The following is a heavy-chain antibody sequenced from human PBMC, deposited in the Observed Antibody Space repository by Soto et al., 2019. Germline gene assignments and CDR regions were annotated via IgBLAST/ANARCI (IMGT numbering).Heavy chain of an antibody. Sequence: PSETLSLTCAVYGGSFSGYYWGWIRQPPGKGLEWIGEINHSGSTNYNPSLKSRVTISVDTSKNQFSLKLSSVTAADTAVYYCARNEERGYSSSWYKYYDYYGMDVWGQGHTVTVSS. V-gene: IGHV4-34*01. CDR2: INHSGST. CDR3: ARNEERGYSSSWYKYYDYYGMDV. D-gene: IGHD6-13*01. J-gene: IGHJ6*01. CDR1: GGSFSGYY.